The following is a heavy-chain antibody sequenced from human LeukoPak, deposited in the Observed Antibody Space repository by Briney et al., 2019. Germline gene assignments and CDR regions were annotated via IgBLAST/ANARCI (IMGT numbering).Heavy chain of an antibody. V-gene: IGHV3-20*04. CDR3: ARVRNGYSYDAFDI. Sequence: PGGSLRLSCAASGFTFDDYGVSWVRQAPGKGLEWVSGINWNGGSTGYADSVKGRFTISRDNAKNSLYLQMNSLRAEDTALYYCARVRNGYSYDAFDIWGQGTMVTVSS. D-gene: IGHD5-24*01. CDR2: INWNGGST. J-gene: IGHJ3*02. CDR1: GFTFDDYG.